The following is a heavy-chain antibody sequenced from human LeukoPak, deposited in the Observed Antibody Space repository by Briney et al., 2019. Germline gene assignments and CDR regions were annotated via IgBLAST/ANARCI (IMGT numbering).Heavy chain of an antibody. CDR2: ITGSGDST. CDR1: GFTFASYA. V-gene: IGHV3-23*01. J-gene: IGHJ4*02. Sequence: GGSLRLSCAASGFTFASYAMSWVRQAPGKGLEWVSTITGSGDSTDYADSVKGRFTISRDNSKNTLYLQMNSLRVEDTAVYYCARRTSYYFPYWGQGTLVTVSS. D-gene: IGHD1/OR15-1a*01. CDR3: ARRTSYYFPY.